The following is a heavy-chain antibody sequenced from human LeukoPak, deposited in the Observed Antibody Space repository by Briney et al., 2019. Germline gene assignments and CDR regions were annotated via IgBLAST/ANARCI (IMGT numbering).Heavy chain of an antibody. J-gene: IGHJ4*02. CDR3: ARDRTVLRYFDWLIYKGFFDY. D-gene: IGHD3-9*01. V-gene: IGHV4-34*01. Sequence: SETLSLTCAVYGGSFSGYYWSWIRQPPGKGLEWIGEINHSGSTNYNPSLKSRVTISVDTSKNQFSLKLSSVTAADTAVYYCARDRTVLRYFDWLIYKGFFDYWGQGTLVTVSS. CDR2: INHSGST. CDR1: GGSFSGYY.